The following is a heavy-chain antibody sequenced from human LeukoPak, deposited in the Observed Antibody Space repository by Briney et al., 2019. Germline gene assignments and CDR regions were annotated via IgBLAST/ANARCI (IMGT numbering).Heavy chain of an antibody. V-gene: IGHV1-2*02. Sequence: SAKVSCKASGYTFTGYYMHWVRQAPGQGLEWMGWINPNSGGTNYAQKFQGRVTMTRDTSISTAYMELSRLRSDDTAVYYCARVYCSSTSCYGGDFDYWGQGTLVTVSS. CDR2: INPNSGGT. CDR3: ARVYCSSTSCYGGDFDY. CDR1: GYTFTGYY. D-gene: IGHD2-2*01. J-gene: IGHJ4*02.